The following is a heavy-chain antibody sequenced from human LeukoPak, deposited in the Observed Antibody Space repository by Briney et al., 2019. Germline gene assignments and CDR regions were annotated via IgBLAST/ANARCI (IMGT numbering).Heavy chain of an antibody. CDR1: GGSFSGYY. CDR3: ARLIRERRLRVEMATKFYYYYMDV. Sequence: SETLSLTCAVYGGSFSGYYWSWVRQPPGKGLEWIGEINHSGSTNYNPSLKSRVTISVDTSKNQFSLKLSSVTAADTAVYYCARLIRERRLRVEMATKFYYYYMDVWGKGTTVTISS. V-gene: IGHV4-34*01. D-gene: IGHD5-24*01. CDR2: INHSGST. J-gene: IGHJ6*03.